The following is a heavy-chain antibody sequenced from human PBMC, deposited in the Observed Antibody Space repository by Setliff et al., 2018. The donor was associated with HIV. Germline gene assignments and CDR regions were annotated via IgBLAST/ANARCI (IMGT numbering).Heavy chain of an antibody. CDR3: ARHFTRSGWHGWYYYMDV. V-gene: IGHV4-39*01. D-gene: IGHD6-19*01. CDR2: SYYSGST. CDR1: GGSIRGSNYY. J-gene: IGHJ6*03. Sequence: SETLSLTCTVSGGSIRGSNYYWAWIRQPPGKGLEWIGSSYYSGSTYYNPSLKSRVTISVDTSKNQFSLKLSSVTAADTTVYYCARHFTRSGWHGWYYYMDVWGKGTTVTVSS.